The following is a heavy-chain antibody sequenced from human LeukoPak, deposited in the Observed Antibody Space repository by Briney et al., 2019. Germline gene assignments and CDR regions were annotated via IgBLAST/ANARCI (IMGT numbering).Heavy chain of an antibody. V-gene: IGHV4-39*01. J-gene: IGHJ3*02. CDR2: IYYSGST. CDR3: ARWYPMIVVVTHAFDI. CDR1: GGSISSSSYY. Sequence: SETLSLTCTVSGGSISSSSYYWGWIRQPPGKGLEWIGSIYYSGSTYYNPSLKSRVTISVDTSKNQFSLKLSSVTAADTAVYYCARWYPMIVVVTHAFDIWGQGTMVTVSS. D-gene: IGHD3-22*01.